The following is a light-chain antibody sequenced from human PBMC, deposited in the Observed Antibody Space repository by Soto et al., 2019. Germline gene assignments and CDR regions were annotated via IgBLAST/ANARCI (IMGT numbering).Light chain of an antibody. J-gene: IGKJ4*01. V-gene: IGKV1-9*01. Sequence: DIHLTQSPSFLSASVGDRVTITCRPSQAVPNNMAWYQQKPGKPPKLLIYEESTLHSGVPSRFSGRKSGTQFTLTIDSLQPEDFATYYCQQYDDLPLTFGGGT. CDR3: QQYDDLPLT. CDR1: QAVPNN. CDR2: EES.